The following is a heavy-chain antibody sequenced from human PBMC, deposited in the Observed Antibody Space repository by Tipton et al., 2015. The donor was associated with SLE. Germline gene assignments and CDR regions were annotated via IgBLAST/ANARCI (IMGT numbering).Heavy chain of an antibody. CDR2: INHSGST. J-gene: IGHJ6*02. Sequence: LRLSCAVYGGSFSGYYWSWIRQPPGKGLEWIGEINHSGSTNYNPSLKSRVTISVDTSKNQFSLKLSSVTAADTAVYYCARGKRWDVWGQGTTVTVSS. CDR1: GGSFSGYY. D-gene: IGHD4-17*01. CDR3: ARGKRWDV. V-gene: IGHV4-34*01.